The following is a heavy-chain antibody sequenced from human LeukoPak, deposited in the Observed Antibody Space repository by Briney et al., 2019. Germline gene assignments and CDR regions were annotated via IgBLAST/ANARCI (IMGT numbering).Heavy chain of an antibody. D-gene: IGHD3-9*01. J-gene: IGHJ4*02. Sequence: GGSLRLSCAASGFTFSSYSMNWVRQAPGKGLEWVSSISSSSSYIYYADSVKGRFTISRDNAKNSLYLQMNSLRAEDTAVYYCARGRMYYDIWPFDYWGQGTLVTVSS. CDR2: ISSSSSYI. CDR3: ARGRMYYDIWPFDY. V-gene: IGHV3-21*01. CDR1: GFTFSSYS.